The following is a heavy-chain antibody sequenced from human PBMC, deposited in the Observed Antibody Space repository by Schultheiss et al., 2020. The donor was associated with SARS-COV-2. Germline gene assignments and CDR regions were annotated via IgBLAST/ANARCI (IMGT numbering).Heavy chain of an antibody. CDR3: AKDRPTPRYFDY. CDR1: GFTFSSYA. J-gene: IGHJ4*02. CDR2: ISYDGSNK. V-gene: IGHV3-30*04. D-gene: IGHD2-15*01. Sequence: GGSLRLSCAASGFTFSSYAMHWVRQAPGKGLEWVAVISYDGSNKYYADSVKGRFTISRDNSKNTLYLQMNSLRAEDTAVYYCAKDRPTPRYFDYWGQGTLVTDSS.